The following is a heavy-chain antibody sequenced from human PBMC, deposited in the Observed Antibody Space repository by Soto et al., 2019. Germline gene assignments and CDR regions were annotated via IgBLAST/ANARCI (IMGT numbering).Heavy chain of an antibody. Sequence: SETLSLTCTVSGGSISSRGYYWGWIRQPPGKGLEWIGTIYYSGSTYYNPSLKSRVTISVDTSKNQFSLKLSSVTAADTAVYYCAREGLTGTIGLYYYYGMDVWGQGTTVTVSS. V-gene: IGHV4-39*07. D-gene: IGHD1-7*01. J-gene: IGHJ6*02. CDR3: AREGLTGTIGLYYYYGMDV. CDR2: IYYSGST. CDR1: GGSISSRGYY.